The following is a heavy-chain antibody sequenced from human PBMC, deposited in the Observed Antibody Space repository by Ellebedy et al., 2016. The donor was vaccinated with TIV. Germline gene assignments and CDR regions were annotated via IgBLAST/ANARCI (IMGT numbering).Heavy chain of an antibody. CDR3: ARDQWLGRAYYFDS. Sequence: GGSLRLSCAASGFTFSNYWMSWVRQAPGKGLEWVANIKQDGSEKYYVESVKGRFSISRDNAKNSLYVQMNSLRDEDTAMYYCARDQWLGRAYYFDSWGQGTLVTVSS. CDR2: IKQDGSEK. J-gene: IGHJ4*02. V-gene: IGHV3-7*01. CDR1: GFTFSNYW. D-gene: IGHD6-19*01.